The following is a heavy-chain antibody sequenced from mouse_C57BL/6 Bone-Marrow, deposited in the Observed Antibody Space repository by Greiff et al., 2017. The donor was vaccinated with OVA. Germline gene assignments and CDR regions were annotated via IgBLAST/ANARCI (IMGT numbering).Heavy chain of an antibody. V-gene: IGHV1-19*01. J-gene: IGHJ4*01. D-gene: IGHD1-1*01. Sequence: VQLKESGPVLVKPGASVKMSCKASGYTFTDYYMNWVKQSHGKSLEWIGVINPYNGGTSYNQKFKGKATLTVDKSSSTAYMELNSLTSEDSAVYYCARLYYGLYAMDYWGQGTSVTVSS. CDR1: GYTFTDYY. CDR2: INPYNGGT. CDR3: ARLYYGLYAMDY.